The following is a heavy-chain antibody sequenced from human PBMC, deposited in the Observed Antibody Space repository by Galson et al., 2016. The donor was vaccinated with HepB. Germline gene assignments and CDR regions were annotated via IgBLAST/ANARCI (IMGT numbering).Heavy chain of an antibody. J-gene: IGHJ6*03. D-gene: IGHD3-3*01. V-gene: IGHV3-74*03. Sequence: SLRLSCAASGFTFSSYWTNWVRQPPGKGLVWVARINSDGTTTYADSVEGRFTISRDDADNTLYLQMNSLRVEDTAVYYCARDQYDFWSGRSYYYCMDVWGTGTTVTVSS. CDR3: ARDQYDFWSGRSYYYCMDV. CDR2: INSDGTT. CDR1: GFTFSSYW.